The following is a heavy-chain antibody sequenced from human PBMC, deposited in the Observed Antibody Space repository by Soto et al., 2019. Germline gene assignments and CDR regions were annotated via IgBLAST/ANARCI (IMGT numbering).Heavy chain of an antibody. V-gene: IGHV3-21*01. D-gene: IGHD6-13*01. CDR1: GFTFSSYS. CDR3: ARESIAAAAMDY. CDR2: ISSSSSYI. Sequence: GVLRLSCAASGFTFSSYSMNWVRQAPGKGLEWVSSISSSSSYIYYADSVKGRFTISRDNAKNSLYLQMNSLRAEDTAVYYCARESIAAAAMDYWGQGTLVTVSS. J-gene: IGHJ4*02.